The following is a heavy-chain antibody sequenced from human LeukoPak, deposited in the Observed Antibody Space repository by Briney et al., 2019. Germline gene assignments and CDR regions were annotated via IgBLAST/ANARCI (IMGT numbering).Heavy chain of an antibody. J-gene: IGHJ3*02. V-gene: IGHV3-7*01. CDR2: IKQDGSEK. Sequence: GGSLRLSCAASGFTFSTYWMSWVRQAPGKGLEWVANIKQDGSEKYYVDSVKGRFTISRDNAKNSPFLQMNSLRAEDTAVYYCARAPYCGGDCYVYAFDIWGLGTMVTVSS. CDR1: GFTFSTYW. D-gene: IGHD2-21*01. CDR3: ARAPYCGGDCYVYAFDI.